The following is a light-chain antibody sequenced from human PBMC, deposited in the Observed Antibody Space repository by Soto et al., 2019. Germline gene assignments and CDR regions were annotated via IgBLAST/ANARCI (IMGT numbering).Light chain of an antibody. V-gene: IGKV1-8*01. CDR3: LQNYNYPWT. CDR1: QGISSY. J-gene: IGKJ1*01. CDR2: AAS. Sequence: AIRMTQSPSSFSASTGDRVTITCRASQGISSYLAWYQQKPGKAPKLLIYAASRLQSGVPSRFSGSGSGTDFSLTISSLQPEDFATYYCLQNYNYPWTFGQGTKVDIK.